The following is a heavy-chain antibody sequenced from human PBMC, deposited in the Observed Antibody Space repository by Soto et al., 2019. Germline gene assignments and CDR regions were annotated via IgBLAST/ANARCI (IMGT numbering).Heavy chain of an antibody. V-gene: IGHV3-30-3*01. J-gene: IGHJ3*02. CDR1: GFTFSSYA. Sequence: QVQLVESGGGVVQPGRSLRLSCAASGFTFSSYAMHWVRQAPGKGLEWVALMSYDGSKSYYADSVKGRFTISRDNSKNALYLQMNSLRPEDTAVYYCARGDPAVFDIRGQGTMVTVSS. CDR2: MSYDGSKS. CDR3: ARGDPAVFDI. D-gene: IGHD6-19*01.